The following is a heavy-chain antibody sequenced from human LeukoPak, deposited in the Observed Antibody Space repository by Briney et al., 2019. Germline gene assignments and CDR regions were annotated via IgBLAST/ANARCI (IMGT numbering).Heavy chain of an antibody. CDR1: GYTFTSYG. D-gene: IGHD3-10*01. CDR2: ISAYNGNT. J-gene: IGHJ3*02. CDR3: ARHSGAFDI. V-gene: IGHV1-18*01. Sequence: ASVKVSCKASGYTFTSYGISWVRQAPGQGLEWMGWISAYNGNTNYAQKFQGRVTMTRDTSISTAYMELSRLRSDDTAVYYCARHSGAFDIWGQGTMVTVSS.